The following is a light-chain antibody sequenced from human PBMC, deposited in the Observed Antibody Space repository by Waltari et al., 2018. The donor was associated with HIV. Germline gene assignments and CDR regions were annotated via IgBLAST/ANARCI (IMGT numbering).Light chain of an antibody. V-gene: IGLV1-40*01. CDR3: QPYDRSLSASVV. J-gene: IGLJ2*01. CDR2: GNK. CDR1: SSNIGADYD. Sequence: QSVLTQPPSVSGAPGQWVTISCTGGSSNIGADYDVHWYQQIPGTAPKLLISGNKNRPSGVPDRVSASKSGASASLAITGLQAEDEADYFCQPYDRSLSASVVFGGGTKLTVL.